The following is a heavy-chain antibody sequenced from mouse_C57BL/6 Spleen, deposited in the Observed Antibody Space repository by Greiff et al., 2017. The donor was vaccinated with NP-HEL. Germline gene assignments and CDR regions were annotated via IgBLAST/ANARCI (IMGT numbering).Heavy chain of an antibody. J-gene: IGHJ4*01. Sequence: QVQLQQSGAELVRPGASVTLSCKASGYTFTDYEMHWVKQTPVHGLEWIGAIDPETGGTAYNQKFKGKAILTADKSSSTAYMELRSLTSEDSAVYYCTRNYYGYLYAMDYWGQGTSVTVSS. D-gene: IGHD2-2*01. V-gene: IGHV1-15*01. CDR2: IDPETGGT. CDR3: TRNYYGYLYAMDY. CDR1: GYTFTDYE.